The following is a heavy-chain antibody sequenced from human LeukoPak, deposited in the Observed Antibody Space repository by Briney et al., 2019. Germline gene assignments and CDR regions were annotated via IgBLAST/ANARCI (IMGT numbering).Heavy chain of an antibody. Sequence: ASVKVSCKASGCTFSSYAISWVRQAPGQGLEWMGGIIPIFGTANYARKFPGRVTITTDESTSIAYMELSSLRSEDTAVYYCARDGPPEYYFDYWGQGTLVTVSS. CDR2: IIPIFGTA. CDR1: GCTFSSYA. CDR3: ARDGPPEYYFDY. V-gene: IGHV1-69*05. J-gene: IGHJ4*02.